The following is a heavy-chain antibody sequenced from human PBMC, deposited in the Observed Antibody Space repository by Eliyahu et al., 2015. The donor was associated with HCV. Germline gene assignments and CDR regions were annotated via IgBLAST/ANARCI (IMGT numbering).Heavy chain of an antibody. CDR1: GDSVSSNSAA. Sequence: QVQLQQSGPGLVKPSQTLSLTCXISGDSVSSNSAAWNWIRQSPSRGLEWLGRTYYRSKWYNDYAVSVKSRITINPDTSKNQFSLQLNSVTPEDTAVYYCARDRCYDFWSGYCGPNYYGMDVWGQGTTVTVSS. CDR2: TYYRSKWYN. CDR3: ARDRCYDFWSGYCGPNYYGMDV. J-gene: IGHJ6*02. D-gene: IGHD3-3*01. V-gene: IGHV6-1*01.